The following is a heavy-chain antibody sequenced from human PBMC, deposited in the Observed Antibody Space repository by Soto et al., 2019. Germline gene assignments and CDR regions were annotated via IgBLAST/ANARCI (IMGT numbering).Heavy chain of an antibody. D-gene: IGHD1-1*01. J-gene: IGHJ4*02. V-gene: IGHV4-59*08. CDR3: ARRYGGNLDF. CDR2: IYYSGST. CDR1: GASISRYY. Sequence: PSETLSLTCTVSGASISRYYWSWIRQPPGKGLEWIGYIYYSGSTNYNPSLKSRVTISVDTSKNQFSLRLSSATAADTAVYYCARRYGGNLDFWAQGTLVTVSS.